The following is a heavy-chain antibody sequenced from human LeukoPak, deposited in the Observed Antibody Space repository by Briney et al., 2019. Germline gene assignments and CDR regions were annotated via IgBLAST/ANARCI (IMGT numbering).Heavy chain of an antibody. CDR3: ARVRTGYENFDY. CDR1: GYTFTGYY. J-gene: IGHJ4*02. Sequence: GVSVKVSCKASGYTFTGYYMHWVRQAPGQGLEWMGRINPNSGGTNYAQKFQGRVTMTRDTSISTAYVELSRLRSDDTVVYYCARVRTGYENFDYWGQGTLVTVSS. V-gene: IGHV1-2*05. CDR2: INPNSGGT. D-gene: IGHD3-9*01.